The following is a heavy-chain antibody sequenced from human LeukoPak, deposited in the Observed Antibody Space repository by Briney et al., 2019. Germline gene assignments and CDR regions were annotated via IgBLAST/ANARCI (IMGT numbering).Heavy chain of an antibody. CDR2: IKQDGSEK. J-gene: IGHJ4*02. CDR1: GFTFSNSW. V-gene: IGHV3-7*03. D-gene: IGHD2-15*01. Sequence: GGSLRLSCAASGFTFSNSWMSWVRQAPGKGLEWVANIKQDGSEKYYVDSVKGRFTISRDNANNLMFLQMNSLRGEDTAVYYCARDVGGSLDYWGQGTLVTVSS. CDR3: ARDVGGSLDY.